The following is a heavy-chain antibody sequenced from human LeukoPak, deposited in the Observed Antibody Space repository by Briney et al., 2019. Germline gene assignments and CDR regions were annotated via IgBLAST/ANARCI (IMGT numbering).Heavy chain of an antibody. Sequence: GGSLRLSCAASGFTLSSYWVHWVRQAPGKGLVWVSRINSDGSSTTYADSVKGRFTISRDNAKNTLYLQMNSLRAEDTAVYHCARGSQRGAAANYYGMDVWGQGTTVTVSS. J-gene: IGHJ6*02. D-gene: IGHD2-2*01. V-gene: IGHV3-74*01. CDR2: INSDGSST. CDR3: ARGSQRGAAANYYGMDV. CDR1: GFTLSSYW.